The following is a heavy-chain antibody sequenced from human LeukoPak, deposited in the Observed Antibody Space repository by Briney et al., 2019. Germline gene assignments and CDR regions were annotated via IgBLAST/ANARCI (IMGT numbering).Heavy chain of an antibody. CDR1: GGSISSSNW. Sequence: SETLSLTCAVSGGSISSSNWWSWVRQPPGKGLEWIGEIYHGGSTNYNPSLKSRVTISVDKSKNQFSLKLSSVTAADTAVYYCAKNYDILTGYSHWGQGTLVTVSS. J-gene: IGHJ1*01. D-gene: IGHD3-9*01. CDR3: AKNYDILTGYSH. CDR2: IYHGGST. V-gene: IGHV4-4*02.